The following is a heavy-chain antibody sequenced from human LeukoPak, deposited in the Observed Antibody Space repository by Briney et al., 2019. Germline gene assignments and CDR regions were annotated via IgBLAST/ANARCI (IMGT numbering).Heavy chain of an antibody. V-gene: IGHV3-7*01. J-gene: IGHJ4*02. D-gene: IGHD6-19*01. CDR2: IKQDGSEK. CDR1: GFTSSSYW. Sequence: GGSLRLSCAASGFTSSSYWMSWVRQAPWKGLEWVANIKQDGSEKYYVDSVKGRFTISRDNAKNSLYLQMNSLRAEDTAVYYCARDGFMWLVGYYFDYWGQGTLVTVSS. CDR3: ARDGFMWLVGYYFDY.